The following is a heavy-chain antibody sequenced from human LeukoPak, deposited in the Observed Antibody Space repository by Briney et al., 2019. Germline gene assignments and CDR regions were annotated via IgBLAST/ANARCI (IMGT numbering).Heavy chain of an antibody. Sequence: QPGASLRPSCAASGFTFSSYAMTWVRQAPGKGLEWVSVISGSGGSTYYADSVKGRFTVSRDNSKNTLYLQMSRLRAEDTAVYYCAEGSPLGYCSGGSCYPRYWGQGTLVTVSS. CDR1: GFTFSSYA. CDR2: ISGSGGST. CDR3: AEGSPLGYCSGGSCYPRY. J-gene: IGHJ4*02. V-gene: IGHV3-23*01. D-gene: IGHD2-15*01.